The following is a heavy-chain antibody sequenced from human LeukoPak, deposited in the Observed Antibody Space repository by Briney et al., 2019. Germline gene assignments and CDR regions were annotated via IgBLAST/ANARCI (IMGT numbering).Heavy chain of an antibody. V-gene: IGHV3-74*01. CDR2: IKSDGST. D-gene: IGHD3-22*01. J-gene: IGHJ1*01. Sequence: GGSLRLSCAASGFTFSMYWMHWVRQAPGEGLLWVSRIKSDGSTNYADSVKGRFTISRDNAKNTVSLQMNSLRPEDTGVYYCTRAPSEIGGYYPEYFRHWGQGTLVTVSS. CDR3: TRAPSEIGGYYPEYFRH. CDR1: GFTFSMYW.